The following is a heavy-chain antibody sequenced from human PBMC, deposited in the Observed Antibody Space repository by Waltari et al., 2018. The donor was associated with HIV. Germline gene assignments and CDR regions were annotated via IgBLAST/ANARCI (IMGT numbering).Heavy chain of an antibody. CDR2: IKPNNDGT. CDR3: ARTFLYCSGGTCYLDY. CDR1: GYTFTGSY. V-gene: IGHV1-2*02. Sequence: QVQLVQSGAEVTKPGASVKVSCQASGYTFTGSYMHWGRQAPGQGLEWMGWIKPNNDGTNDAQEFQGRVTMTRDTSIRTAYMELSRLRSDDTAVYYCARTFLYCSGGTCYLDYGGQGTLVTVSS. D-gene: IGHD2-15*01. J-gene: IGHJ4*02.